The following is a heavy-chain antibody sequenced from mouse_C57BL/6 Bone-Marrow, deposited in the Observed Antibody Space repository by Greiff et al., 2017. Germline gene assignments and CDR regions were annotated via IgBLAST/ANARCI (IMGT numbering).Heavy chain of an antibody. CDR1: GFTFSDYG. CDR3: AREGTGAAWFAY. Sequence: EVQLVESGGGLVQPGGSLKLSCAASGFTFSDYGMAWVRQAPRKGPEWVAFISNLAYSIYYAYTVTGRFTISRDNDKNTLYLEMCSLRSEDTAMYDCAREGTGAAWFAYWGQGTLVTVSA. V-gene: IGHV5-15*01. J-gene: IGHJ3*01. D-gene: IGHD4-1*01. CDR2: ISNLAYSI.